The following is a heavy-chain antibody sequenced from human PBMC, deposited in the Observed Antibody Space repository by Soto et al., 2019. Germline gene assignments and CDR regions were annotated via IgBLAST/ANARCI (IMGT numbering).Heavy chain of an antibody. Sequence: PGVSLSLSCAASGFTFSTFALHWVRQAPGEGLEWVALISHDGRIEKYADSVKGRFTISRDNSKNTLYMQMDSLRLEDTGVYYCARDGLPDDFRSGGYWFDPWGQGTQVTVSS. D-gene: IGHD3-3*01. J-gene: IGHJ5*02. V-gene: IGHV3-30-3*01. CDR1: GFTFSTFA. CDR2: ISHDGRIE. CDR3: ARDGLPDDFRSGGYWFDP.